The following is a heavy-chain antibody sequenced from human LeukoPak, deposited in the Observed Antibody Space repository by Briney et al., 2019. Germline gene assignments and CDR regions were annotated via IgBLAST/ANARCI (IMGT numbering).Heavy chain of an antibody. J-gene: IGHJ4*02. CDR1: GFTFSSYA. CDR3: AKARDYYDSSVATLPGYYFDY. D-gene: IGHD3-22*01. CDR2: IRGSGGST. Sequence: GGSLRLSCAASGFTFSSYAMSWVRQAPGKGLEWVSAIRGSGGSTYYADSVKGRFTISRDNSKNTLYLQMNSLRAEDTAVYYCAKARDYYDSSVATLPGYYFDYWGQGTLVTVSS. V-gene: IGHV3-23*01.